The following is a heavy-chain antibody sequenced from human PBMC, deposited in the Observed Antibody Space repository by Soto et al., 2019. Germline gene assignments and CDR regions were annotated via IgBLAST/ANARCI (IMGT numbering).Heavy chain of an antibody. CDR2: IKSKTDGGTT. CDR1: GFTFTNAW. D-gene: IGHD4-17*01. V-gene: IGHV3-15*01. Sequence: SLRLSCAASGFTFTNAWMSWVRQAPGKGLEWVGRIKSKTDGGTTDYAAPVKGRFTISRDDSKNTLYLQMNSLKTEDTAVYYCTTARGTYGAEYFQHWGQGTLVTVSS. J-gene: IGHJ1*01. CDR3: TTARGTYGAEYFQH.